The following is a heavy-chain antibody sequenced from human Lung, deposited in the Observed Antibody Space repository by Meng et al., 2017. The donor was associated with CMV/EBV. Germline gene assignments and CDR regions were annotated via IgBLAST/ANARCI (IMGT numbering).Heavy chain of an antibody. J-gene: IGHJ4*02. Sequence: KISXKASGDTFRSHAISWVRQAPGQGLEWMGGIIPILGIATYAQKFQGRVAIAADKSTTTAYMELSRLRSEDTAVYFCARALYYYDSSGYYPYFDYWXQGTLVTVSS. CDR2: IIPILGIA. CDR1: GDTFRSHA. V-gene: IGHV1-69*10. D-gene: IGHD3-22*01. CDR3: ARALYYYDSSGYYPYFDY.